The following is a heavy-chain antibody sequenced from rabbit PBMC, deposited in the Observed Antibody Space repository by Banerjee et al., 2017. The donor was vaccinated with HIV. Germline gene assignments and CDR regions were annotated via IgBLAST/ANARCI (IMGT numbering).Heavy chain of an antibody. Sequence: QEQLEESGGDLVQPGASLTLTCTASGFSFSSGYDMCWVRQAPGKGPEWIACIYNADGSTYYASWAKGRFTISKPSSTTVTLQMTSLTAADTATYFCARDTGSSFSSYGMDLWGQGTLVTVS. CDR3: ARDTGSSFSSYGMDL. CDR1: GFSFSSGYD. CDR2: IYNADGST. V-gene: IGHV1S45*01. D-gene: IGHD8-1*01. J-gene: IGHJ6*01.